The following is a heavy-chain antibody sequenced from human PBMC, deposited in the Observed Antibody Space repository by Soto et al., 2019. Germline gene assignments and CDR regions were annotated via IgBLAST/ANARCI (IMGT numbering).Heavy chain of an antibody. CDR1: GGSVSSGSYY. CDR3: ARVLGYRSSTSCYGSSIWFDP. D-gene: IGHD2-2*01. Sequence: SEPLSVTCTVSGGSVSSGSYYWSLIRKPPGKGLEWIGYIYYSGSTNYNPSLKSRVTISVDTSKNQFSRKLSSVTAADTAVDDCARVLGYRSSTSCYGSSIWFDPWGQGTLVTVSS. CDR2: IYYSGST. V-gene: IGHV4-61*01. J-gene: IGHJ5*02.